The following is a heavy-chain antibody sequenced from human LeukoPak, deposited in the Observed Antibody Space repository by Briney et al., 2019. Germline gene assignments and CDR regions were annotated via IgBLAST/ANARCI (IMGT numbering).Heavy chain of an antibody. Sequence: ASVKVSCKASGYAFSGYYIHWVRQATGQGLEWMGWMNPNSGNTGYAQKFQDRVTMTRNTSISTAYMELSSLRSEDTAVYYCARGRAGGYYGSGSYTYYFDYWGQGTLVTVSS. CDR3: ARGRAGGYYGSGSYTYYFDY. CDR1: GYAFSGYY. V-gene: IGHV1-8*02. J-gene: IGHJ4*02. D-gene: IGHD3-10*01. CDR2: MNPNSGNT.